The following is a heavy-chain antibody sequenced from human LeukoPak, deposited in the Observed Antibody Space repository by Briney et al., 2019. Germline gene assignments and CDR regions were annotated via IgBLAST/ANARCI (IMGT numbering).Heavy chain of an antibody. J-gene: IGHJ6*03. CDR2: ISSSGSTI. Sequence: GGSLRLSCAASGFTFSSYEMNWVRQAPGKGLEWVSYISSSGSTIYYADSVKGRFTISRDNAKNSLYLQMNSLRAEDTAVYYCAREGSSYYYGSGSYGPWRYYYYMDVWGKGTTVTISS. V-gene: IGHV3-48*03. CDR3: AREGSSYYYGSGSYGPWRYYYYMDV. D-gene: IGHD3-10*01. CDR1: GFTFSSYE.